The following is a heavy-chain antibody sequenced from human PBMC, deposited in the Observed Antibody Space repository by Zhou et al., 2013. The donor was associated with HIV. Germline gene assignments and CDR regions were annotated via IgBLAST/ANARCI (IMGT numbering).Heavy chain of an antibody. V-gene: IGHV1-18*01. D-gene: IGHD3-16*01. CDR3: AKVVHYYDGWGLDS. CDR1: GGSFKTYA. J-gene: IGHJ4*02. Sequence: QVQLVQSGAEMKKPGSSVKVSCEASGGSFKTYAITWVRQAPGQGLEWMGWLSAHNGNTNYAQKFQDRITISTDTSAKTAYLQLRSLKSDDTATYYCAKVVHYYDGWGLDSWGQGTLVTV. CDR2: LSAHNGNT.